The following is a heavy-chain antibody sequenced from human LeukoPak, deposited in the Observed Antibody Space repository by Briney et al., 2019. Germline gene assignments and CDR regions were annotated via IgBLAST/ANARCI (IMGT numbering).Heavy chain of an antibody. J-gene: IGHJ4*02. CDR1: GFTFSDYY. D-gene: IGHD2/OR15-2a*01. CDR2: ISTSGDTI. CDR3: ARDRFPQFLRLGPVDYFDY. V-gene: IGHV3-11*01. Sequence: GGSLRLSCTASGFTFSDYYMSWIRQAPGKGLEWVSYISTSGDTIYYADSVKGRFTISRDDAKNSLYLQMNCLRGEDTAVYYCARDRFPQFLRLGPVDYFDYWGQGTLVTVSS.